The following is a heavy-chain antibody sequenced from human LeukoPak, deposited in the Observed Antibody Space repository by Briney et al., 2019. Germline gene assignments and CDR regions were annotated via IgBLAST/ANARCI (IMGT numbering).Heavy chain of an antibody. V-gene: IGHV4-34*01. CDR3: ARVEDCSGGRCFSGYYFDY. D-gene: IGHD2-15*01. J-gene: IGHJ4*02. Sequence: KPSETLSLTCAVYGGSFNDYYWSWIRQPPGKGLEWIGEINHSGSTNYNPSLKSRVTISVDTSKNQFSLKVRSVTAADTAVYYCARVEDCSGGRCFSGYYFDYWGQGSLVTVSS. CDR1: GGSFNDYY. CDR2: INHSGST.